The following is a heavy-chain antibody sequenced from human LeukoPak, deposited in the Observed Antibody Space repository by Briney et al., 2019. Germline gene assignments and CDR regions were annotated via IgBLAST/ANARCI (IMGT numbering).Heavy chain of an antibody. J-gene: IGHJ4*02. D-gene: IGHD6-25*01. CDR2: IRSKANSYAT. V-gene: IGHV3-73*01. Sequence: GGSLTLSCAASGFTFSGSAMHWVRQASGKGPEWVGRIRSKANSYATAYAASVKGRFTISRDDSKNTAYLQMNSLKTEDTAVYYCTRRTGAGSYYFDFWGQGTLVTVSS. CDR1: GFTFSGSA. CDR3: TRRTGAGSYYFDF.